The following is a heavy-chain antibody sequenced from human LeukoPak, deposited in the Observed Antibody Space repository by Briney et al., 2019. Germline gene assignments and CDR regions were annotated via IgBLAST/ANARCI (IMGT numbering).Heavy chain of an antibody. CDR3: ARRMYTSGLWGFDI. Sequence: GESLRLSCAASGFTFTTYWMSWVCQAPGEGLKWVSSFSGSGGSTYYADSVKGRFTISRDNSKNTLYLQMNSLRAEDTALYYCARRMYTSGLWGFDIWGQGTMVTVSS. J-gene: IGHJ3*02. CDR2: FSGSGGST. D-gene: IGHD6-19*01. CDR1: GFTFTTYW. V-gene: IGHV3-23*01.